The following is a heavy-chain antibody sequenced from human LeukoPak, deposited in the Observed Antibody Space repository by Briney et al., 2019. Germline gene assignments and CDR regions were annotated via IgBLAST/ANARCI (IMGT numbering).Heavy chain of an antibody. D-gene: IGHD3-10*01. V-gene: IGHV3-11*05. J-gene: IGHJ4*02. CDR3: ARERYYGSGSYSTDY. Sequence: GGSLRLSCAASGFTFSSYWMHWVRQAPGKGLEWVSYITSSSSYTNYADSVKGRFTISRDNAKNSLFLQMNSLRAEDTAVYYCARERYYGSGSYSTDYWGQGTLVTVSS. CDR2: ITSSSSYT. CDR1: GFTFSSYW.